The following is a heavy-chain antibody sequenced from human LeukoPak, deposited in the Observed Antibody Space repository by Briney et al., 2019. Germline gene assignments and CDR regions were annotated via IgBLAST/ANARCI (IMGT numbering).Heavy chain of an antibody. CDR1: GGSISSYY. D-gene: IGHD6-6*01. CDR2: IYYSGST. Sequence: SETLSLTCTVSGGSISSYYWSWIRQPPGKGLEWIGYIYYSGSTYYNPSLKSRVTISVDTSKNQFSLKLSSVTAADTAVYYCARVSGSSLDYWGQGTLVTVSS. V-gene: IGHV4-59*12. CDR3: ARVSGSSLDY. J-gene: IGHJ4*02.